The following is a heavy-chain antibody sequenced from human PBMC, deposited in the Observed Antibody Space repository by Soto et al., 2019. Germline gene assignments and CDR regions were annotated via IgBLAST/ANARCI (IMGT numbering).Heavy chain of an antibody. CDR1: GFSLTTDRVG. CDR2: IYWDDSK. Sequence: QITLKESGPTLVKPTQTLTLTCTFSGFSLTTDRVGVGWIRQPPGEALEWLAVIYWDDSKTYRPSLESRLTITKDTSKNPVALTMTNMDSLDTATYYCAHAYGGRSLSWGQGTLVTVSS. J-gene: IGHJ5*02. V-gene: IGHV2-5*02. CDR3: AHAYGGRSLS. D-gene: IGHD1-26*01.